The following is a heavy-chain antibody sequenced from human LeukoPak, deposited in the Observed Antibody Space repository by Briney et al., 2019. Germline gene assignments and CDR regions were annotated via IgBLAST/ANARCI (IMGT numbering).Heavy chain of an antibody. V-gene: IGHV3-9*01. Sequence: GRSLRLSCAASGFTFDDYAMHWVRQAPGKGLEWVSGISWNSGSIGHADSVKGRFTISRDNAKNSLYLQMNSLRAEDTALYYCAKGFVVVTAIRKDAFDIWGQGTMVTVSS. CDR2: ISWNSGSI. CDR3: AKGFVVVTAIRKDAFDI. D-gene: IGHD2-21*02. J-gene: IGHJ3*02. CDR1: GFTFDDYA.